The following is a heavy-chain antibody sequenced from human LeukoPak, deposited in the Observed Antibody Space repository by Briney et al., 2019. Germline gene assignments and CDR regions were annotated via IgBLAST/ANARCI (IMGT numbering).Heavy chain of an antibody. D-gene: IGHD3-22*01. V-gene: IGHV4-4*07. CDR2: IYTSGST. CDR3: ARGYYDSSGLYFYYYMDV. J-gene: IGHJ6*03. Sequence: SETLSLTCTVSGGSISSYYWSWIRQPAGKGLEWIGRIYTSGSTNYNPSLKSRVTMSVDTSKNQFSLKLSSVTAADTAVYYCARGYYDSSGLYFYYYMDVWGEGTTVTVSS. CDR1: GGSISSYY.